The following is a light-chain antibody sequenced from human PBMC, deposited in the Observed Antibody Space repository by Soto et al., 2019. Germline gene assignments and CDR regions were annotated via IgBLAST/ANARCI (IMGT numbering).Light chain of an antibody. CDR1: QSISTY. Sequence: DIQMTQSPSSLSASVGDRVTITCRASQSISTYLNWYQQKPGKAPNLLIYAASTLQSGVSSRFSGSGSGADVTLAISSLQPEDFATYYCQQAYIVPLTFGGGTKVEIK. CDR3: QQAYIVPLT. J-gene: IGKJ4*01. V-gene: IGKV1-39*01. CDR2: AAS.